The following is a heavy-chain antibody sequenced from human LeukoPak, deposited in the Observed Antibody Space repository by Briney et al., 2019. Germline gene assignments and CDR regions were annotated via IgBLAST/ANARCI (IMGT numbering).Heavy chain of an antibody. Sequence: SETLSLTCTVFGGSISSGTSLWSWIRQPPGKGLEWIGYITSSGYTNYNPSLRSRVTISLDTSKMQLSLRLSSVTAADTAVYFCARDFGYSTAGDHYYGMDVWGQGTTVSVSS. V-gene: IGHV4-61*01. CDR2: ITSSGYT. J-gene: IGHJ6*02. CDR3: ARDFGYSTAGDHYYGMDV. D-gene: IGHD5-12*01. CDR1: GGSISSGTSL.